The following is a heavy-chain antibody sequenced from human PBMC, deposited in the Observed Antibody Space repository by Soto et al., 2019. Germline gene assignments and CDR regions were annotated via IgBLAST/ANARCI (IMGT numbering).Heavy chain of an antibody. V-gene: IGHV5-10-1*01. Sequence: GESLKISCKGSGYSFTSYWISWVRQMPGKGLEWMGRIDPSDSYTNYSPSFQGHVTISADKSISTAYLQWSSLKASDTAMYYCATHSIRYSSSWNNWFDPWDQEALVTVSS. CDR1: GYSFTSYW. CDR2: IDPSDSYT. CDR3: ATHSIRYSSSWNNWFDP. D-gene: IGHD6-13*01. J-gene: IGHJ5*02.